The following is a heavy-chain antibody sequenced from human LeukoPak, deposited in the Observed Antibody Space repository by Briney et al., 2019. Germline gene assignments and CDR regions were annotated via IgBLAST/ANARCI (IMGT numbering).Heavy chain of an antibody. J-gene: IGHJ4*02. CDR2: MNPNSGNT. CDR3: AIVHWGYGGRRTKYYFDY. Sequence: ASVKVSCKASGYTFTSYDINWVRQATGQGLEWMGWMNPNSGNTGYAQKFQGRVTMTRNTSISTAYMELSSLRSEDTAVYYCAIVHWGYGGRRTKYYFDYWGQGTLVTVSS. CDR1: GYTFTSYD. D-gene: IGHD4-17*01. V-gene: IGHV1-8*01.